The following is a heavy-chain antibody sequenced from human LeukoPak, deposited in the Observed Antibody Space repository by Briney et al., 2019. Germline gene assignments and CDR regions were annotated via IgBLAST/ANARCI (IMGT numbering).Heavy chain of an antibody. CDR2: ISGSGGST. CDR1: GFTFSRYA. CDR3: ARDPSIVLMVYATPTDY. J-gene: IGHJ4*02. D-gene: IGHD2-8*01. V-gene: IGHV3-23*01. Sequence: GGSLRLSCAASGFTFSRYAMSWVRQAPGKGLEWVSAISGSGGSTYYADSVKGRFTISRDNAKNSLYLQMNSLRAEDTAVYYCARDPSIVLMVYATPTDYWGQGTLVTVSS.